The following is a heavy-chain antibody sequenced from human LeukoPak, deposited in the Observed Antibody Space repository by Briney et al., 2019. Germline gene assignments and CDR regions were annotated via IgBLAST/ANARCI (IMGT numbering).Heavy chain of an antibody. Sequence: GGSLRLSCAASGFTFDDYGMSWVRQAPGKGLEWVSSISSSSSYIYYADSVKGRFTISRDNAKNSLYLQMNSLRAEDTAVYYCARLFNTLVPPFSGSYGLDYYYGMDVWGQGTTVTVSS. CDR3: ARLFNTLVPPFSGSYGLDYYYGMDV. CDR2: ISSSSSYI. J-gene: IGHJ6*02. D-gene: IGHD1-26*01. CDR1: GFTFDDYG. V-gene: IGHV3-21*01.